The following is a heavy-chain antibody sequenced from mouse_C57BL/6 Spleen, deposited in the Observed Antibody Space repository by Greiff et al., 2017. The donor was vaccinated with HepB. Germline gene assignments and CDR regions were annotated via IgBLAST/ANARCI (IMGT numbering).Heavy chain of an antibody. Sequence: QVQLQQSGAELVRPGASVTLSCKASGYTFTDYEMHWVKQTPVHGLEWIGAIDPETGGTAYNQKFKGKAILTADKSSSTAYMELRSLTSEDSAVYYCTRGGGYDNFDYWAQGTTLTVSS. CDR3: TRGGGYDNFDY. CDR2: IDPETGGT. V-gene: IGHV1-15*01. CDR1: GYTFTDYE. D-gene: IGHD2-2*01. J-gene: IGHJ2*01.